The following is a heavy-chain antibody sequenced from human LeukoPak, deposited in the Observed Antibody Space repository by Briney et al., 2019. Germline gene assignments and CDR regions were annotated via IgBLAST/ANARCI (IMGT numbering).Heavy chain of an antibody. Sequence: SETLSLTCTVSGGSISSYYWSWIRQPPGKGLGWIGYIYYSGSTNYNPSLKSRVTISVDTSKNQFSLKLSSVTAADTAVYYCASPYYYDSSGYYALGYWGQGTLVTVSS. CDR2: IYYSGST. D-gene: IGHD3-22*01. CDR1: GGSISSYY. CDR3: ASPYYYDSSGYYALGY. V-gene: IGHV4-59*08. J-gene: IGHJ4*02.